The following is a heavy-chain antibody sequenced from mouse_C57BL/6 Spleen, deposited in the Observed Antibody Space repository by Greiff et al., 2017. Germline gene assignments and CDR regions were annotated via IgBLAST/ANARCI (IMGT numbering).Heavy chain of an antibody. CDR3: TRGYSNYTGFAY. CDR1: GFTFSSYA. CDR2: ISSGGDYI. Sequence: DVMLVESGEGLVKPGGSLKLSCAASGFTFSSYAMSWVRQTPEKRLEWVAYISSGGDYIYYADTVKGRFTISRDNARNTLYLQMSSLKSEDTAMYYCTRGYSNYTGFAYWGQGTLVTVSA. J-gene: IGHJ3*01. V-gene: IGHV5-9-1*02. D-gene: IGHD2-5*01.